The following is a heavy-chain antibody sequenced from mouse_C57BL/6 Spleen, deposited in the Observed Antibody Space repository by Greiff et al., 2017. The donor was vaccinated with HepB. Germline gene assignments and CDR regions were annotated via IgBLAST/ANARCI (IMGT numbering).Heavy chain of an antibody. CDR2: IDPSDSYT. J-gene: IGHJ3*01. D-gene: IGHD1-1*01. CDR1: GYTFTSYW. Sequence: VQLQQPGAELVMPGASVKLSCKASGYTFTSYWMHWVKQRPGQGLEWIGEIDPSDSYTNYNQKFKGKSTLTVDKSSSTAYMQLSSLTSEDSAVYYCARPITTVEGGFAYWGQGTLVTVSA. CDR3: ARPITTVEGGFAY. V-gene: IGHV1-69*01.